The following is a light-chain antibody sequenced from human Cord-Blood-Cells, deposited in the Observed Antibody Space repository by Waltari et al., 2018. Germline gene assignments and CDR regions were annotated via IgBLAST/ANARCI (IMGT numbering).Light chain of an antibody. CDR2: DVS. CDR1: SSDVGGYNY. J-gene: IGLJ1*01. Sequence: QPRSVSGSPGQSVTISCTGTSSDVGGYNYVSWYQQHPGKAPKLMIYDVSKRPSGVPDRFSGSKFGNTASLTISGLQAEDEADYYCCSYAGSSLYVFGTGTKVTVL. CDR3: CSYAGSSLYV. V-gene: IGLV2-11*01.